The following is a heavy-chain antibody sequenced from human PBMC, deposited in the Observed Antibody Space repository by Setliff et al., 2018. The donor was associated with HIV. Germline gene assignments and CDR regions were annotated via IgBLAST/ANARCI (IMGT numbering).Heavy chain of an antibody. Sequence: ASVKVSCKASGGTFSNYGMSWVRQAPGQGLEWMGGIIPISGTANYAQKFQGRVTITTDESTSTAYMELSGLRSEDTAVYYCARGVMVTAILDYWGQGTLVTVSS. V-gene: IGHV1-69*05. CDR1: GGTFSNYG. CDR3: ARGVMVTAILDY. D-gene: IGHD2-21*02. J-gene: IGHJ4*02. CDR2: IIPISGTA.